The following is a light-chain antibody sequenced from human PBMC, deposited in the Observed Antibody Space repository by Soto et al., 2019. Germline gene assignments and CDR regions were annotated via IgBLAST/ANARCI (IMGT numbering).Light chain of an antibody. J-gene: IGKJ2*01. CDR3: QLYGSSPPYT. CDR2: GSS. V-gene: IGKV3-20*01. Sequence: EVVLTQSPGTLSLSPGERATLSCRASQSVSNNYFAWYQQKPGQAPRLLIFGSSDRATGIPDRFSGSGSGPDLTLTISRLEPEDFAVYYCQLYGSSPPYTFGQGTKLEIK. CDR1: QSVSNNY.